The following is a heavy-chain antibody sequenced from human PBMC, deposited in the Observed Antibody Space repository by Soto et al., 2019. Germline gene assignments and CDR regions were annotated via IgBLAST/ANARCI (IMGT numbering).Heavy chain of an antibody. CDR1: GYTFTNYH. D-gene: IGHD2-21*01. J-gene: IGHJ4*02. CDR2: INPSGGTT. CDR3: AREVLIDLNYIDY. V-gene: IGHV1-46*01. Sequence: GASVKVSCKASGYTFTNYHIHWVRQAPEDGLEWMGRINPSGGTTIYAQKFHGRVTMTRDTSTSTVYMELSSLRSEDTAVYYCAREVLIDLNYIDYWGQGALVTVSS.